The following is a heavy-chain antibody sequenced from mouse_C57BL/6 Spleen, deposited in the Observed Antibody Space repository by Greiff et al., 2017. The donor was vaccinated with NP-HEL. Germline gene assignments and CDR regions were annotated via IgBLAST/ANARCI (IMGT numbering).Heavy chain of an antibody. CDR1: GYSITSGYY. J-gene: IGHJ3*01. D-gene: IGHD2-4*01. CDR2: ISYDGSN. CDR3: ARDSYEYDAGAWFAY. Sequence: ESGPGLVKPSQSLSLTCSVTGYSITSGYYWNWIRQFPGNKLEWMGYISYDGSNNYNPSLKNRFSITRDTSKNQFFLKLNSVTTEDTATYYCARDSYEYDAGAWFAYWGQGTLVTVSA. V-gene: IGHV3-6*01.